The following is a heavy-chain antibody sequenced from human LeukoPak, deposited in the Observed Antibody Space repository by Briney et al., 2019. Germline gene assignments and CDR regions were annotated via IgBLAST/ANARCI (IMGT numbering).Heavy chain of an antibody. CDR1: GYTFTGYY. Sequence: ASVKVSCKASGYTFTGYYMHWVRQAPGQGLEWMGWINPNSGGTNYAQKFQGRVTMTRDTSISTAYMELSRLRSDDTAVYHCARGSDVWSWFDPWGQGTLVIVSS. D-gene: IGHD2-8*02. V-gene: IGHV1-2*02. J-gene: IGHJ5*02. CDR2: INPNSGGT. CDR3: ARGSDVWSWFDP.